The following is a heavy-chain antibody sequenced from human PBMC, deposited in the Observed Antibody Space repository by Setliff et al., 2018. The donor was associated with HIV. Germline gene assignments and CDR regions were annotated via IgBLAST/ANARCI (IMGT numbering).Heavy chain of an antibody. CDR1: GGSFSDYY. CDR2: IKHSGST. D-gene: IGHD4-17*01. Sequence: SETLSLTCAVHGGSFSDYYWTWIRQPPGKGLEWIGEIKHSGSTNYNPSLKSRVTISVDTAKNQFSLNLTSVTAAATAVYYCARDDGDYGRGIQFWGQGTLVTVSS. V-gene: IGHV4-34*01. CDR3: ARDDGDYGRGIQF. J-gene: IGHJ4*02.